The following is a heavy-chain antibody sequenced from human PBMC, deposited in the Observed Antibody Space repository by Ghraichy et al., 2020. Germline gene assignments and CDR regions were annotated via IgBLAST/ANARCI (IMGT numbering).Heavy chain of an antibody. V-gene: IGHV4-61*01. J-gene: IGHJ4*02. D-gene: IGHD2-15*01. CDR1: GGSVSSGSYY. CDR3: ARVRPYCSGGSCYSGVGAYYFDY. Sequence: SETRSLTCTVSGGSVSSGSYYWSWIRQPPGKGLEWIGYIYYSGSTNYNPSLKSRVTISVDTSKNQFSLKLSSVTAADTAVYYCARVRPYCSGGSCYSGVGAYYFDYWGQGTLVTVSS. CDR2: IYYSGST.